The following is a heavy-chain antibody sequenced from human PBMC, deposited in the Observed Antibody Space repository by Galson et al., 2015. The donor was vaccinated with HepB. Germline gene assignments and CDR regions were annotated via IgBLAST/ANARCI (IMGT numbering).Heavy chain of an antibody. Sequence: SLRLSCAASGFTFSSYSMNWVRQAPGKGLEWVSSISSSSSYIYYADSVKGRFTISRDNAKNSLYLQMNSLRAEDTAVYYCARDLGDSSGYYETPFDYWGQGTLVTVSS. CDR3: ARDLGDSSGYYETPFDY. D-gene: IGHD3-22*01. CDR2: ISSSSSYI. CDR1: GFTFSSYS. V-gene: IGHV3-21*01. J-gene: IGHJ4*02.